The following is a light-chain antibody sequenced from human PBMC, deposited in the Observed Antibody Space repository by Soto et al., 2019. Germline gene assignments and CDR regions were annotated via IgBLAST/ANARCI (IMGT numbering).Light chain of an antibody. CDR1: QNVLYSSNNKNY. CDR2: WAS. CDR3: HQHYSTPYT. Sequence: DIVMTQSPDSLAVSLGERATINCKSSQNVLYSSNNKNYLTWYQQKPGQPPKLLIYWASTRESGVPYRFSGSGSGTDFTLTISSLQAEDGAVYYCHQHYSTPYTFGQGTKLEIK. J-gene: IGKJ2*01. V-gene: IGKV4-1*01.